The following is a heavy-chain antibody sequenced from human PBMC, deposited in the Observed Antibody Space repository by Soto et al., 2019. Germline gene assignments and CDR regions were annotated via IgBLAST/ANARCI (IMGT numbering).Heavy chain of an antibody. D-gene: IGHD3-16*01. CDR1: GYILVNYG. V-gene: IGHV1-18*01. CDR2: ISPYTGNT. J-gene: IGHJ6*02. Sequence: QVQLVQSGDEVKKPGASVKVSCKASGYILVNYGIAWVRQAPGQGLEWMGWISPYTGNTHSATKIQGRLTMTTDTSTSKAYMDLGSLTSDDTAVYYCVMVDNYVTPTPQDVWGQGTTVTVSS. CDR3: VMVDNYVTPTPQDV.